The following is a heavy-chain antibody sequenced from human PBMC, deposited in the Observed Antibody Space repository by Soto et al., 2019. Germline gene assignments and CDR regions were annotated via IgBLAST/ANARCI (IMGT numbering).Heavy chain of an antibody. D-gene: IGHD3-10*01. CDR3: ARGRGITMVRGVIESWFDP. Sequence: QVQLVESGGGVVQPGRSLRLSCAASGFTFSSYGMHWVRQAPGKGLEWVAVIWYDGSNKYYADSVKGRFTISRGNSKNTLYLQMNSLRAEDTAVYYCARGRGITMVRGVIESWFDPWGQGTLVTVSS. CDR1: GFTFSSYG. CDR2: IWYDGSNK. J-gene: IGHJ5*02. V-gene: IGHV3-33*01.